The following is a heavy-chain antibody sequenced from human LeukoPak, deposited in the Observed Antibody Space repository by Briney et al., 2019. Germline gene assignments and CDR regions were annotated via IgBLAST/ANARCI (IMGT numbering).Heavy chain of an antibody. Sequence: GGSLILSCAASGFTFSSYGMHWVRQAPGKGLEWVAVIWYDGSNKYYADSVKGRFTISRDNSKNTLYLQMNSLRAEDTAVYYCARDKVVGSSSWLFDPWGQGTLVTVSS. CDR2: IWYDGSNK. CDR1: GFTFSSYG. CDR3: ARDKVVGSSSWLFDP. V-gene: IGHV3-33*01. D-gene: IGHD6-13*01. J-gene: IGHJ5*02.